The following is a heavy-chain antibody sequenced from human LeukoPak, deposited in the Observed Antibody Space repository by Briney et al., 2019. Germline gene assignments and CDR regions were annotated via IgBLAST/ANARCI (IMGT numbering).Heavy chain of an antibody. CDR3: ARQHYFWFDP. V-gene: IGHV4-39*01. CDR1: GGSISSSSYY. D-gene: IGHD2-21*01. CDR2: IYYSGST. J-gene: IGHJ5*02. Sequence: PSETLSLTCAVSGGSISSSSYYWGWIRQPPGKGLEWIGSIYYSGSTYYNPSLKSRVTISVDTSKNQFFQKLSSVTAADTAVYYCARQHYFWFDPWGQGTLVTVSS.